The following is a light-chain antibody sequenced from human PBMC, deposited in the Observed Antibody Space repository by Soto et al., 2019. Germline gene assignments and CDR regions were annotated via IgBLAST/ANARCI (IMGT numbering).Light chain of an antibody. CDR2: TTS. J-gene: IGKJ1*01. CDR1: HSLSGY. V-gene: IGKV3-20*01. CDR3: QQYGSSPWT. Sequence: DIVLTQSQGTLSLSPGERASLSCRASHSLSGYLAWYQQRPGQAPRLLIYTTSNRATDIPDRFSGSGSGTDFTLTISRLEPEDFAVYYCQQYGSSPWTFGQGTKVEIK.